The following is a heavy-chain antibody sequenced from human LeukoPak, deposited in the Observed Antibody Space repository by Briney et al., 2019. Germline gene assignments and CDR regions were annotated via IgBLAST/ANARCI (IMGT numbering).Heavy chain of an antibody. Sequence: PGGSLRLSCAASGFTFSSYAMHWVRQAPGKGLEWVAVISYDGSNKYYADSVKGRFTISRDNSKNTLYLQMNSLRAEDTAVYYCARAHYYYGSGSYYRYYFDYWGQGTLVTVSS. V-gene: IGHV3-30*04. CDR2: ISYDGSNK. J-gene: IGHJ4*02. D-gene: IGHD3-10*01. CDR1: GFTFSSYA. CDR3: ARAHYYYGSGSYYRYYFDY.